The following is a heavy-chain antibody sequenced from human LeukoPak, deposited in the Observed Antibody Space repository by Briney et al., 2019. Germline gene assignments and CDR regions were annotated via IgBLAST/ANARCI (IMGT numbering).Heavy chain of an antibody. CDR3: AYGTGWYFDY. CDR2: IHTDGIIR. D-gene: IGHD6-19*01. J-gene: IGHJ4*02. Sequence: PGGSLRLSCAASGFTFSSYGMHWVRQVLGKGPEWVSRIHTDGIIRNYADSVKGRFTISRDTAKNTLYLQMDSLRVEDTAVYYCAYGTGWYFDYWGQGALVTVSS. CDR1: GFTFSSYG. V-gene: IGHV3-74*01.